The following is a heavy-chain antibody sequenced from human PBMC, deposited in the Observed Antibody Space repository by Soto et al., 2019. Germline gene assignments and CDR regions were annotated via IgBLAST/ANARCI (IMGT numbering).Heavy chain of an antibody. CDR2: ISGSGAGT. D-gene: IGHD1-20*01. V-gene: IGHV3-23*01. CDR1: GFTFSTY. J-gene: IGHJ4*02. CDR3: AKEFHSWNYFDY. Sequence: LRLSCAASGFTFSTYMTWVRQAPGKGLEWVSAISGSGAGTYYADSVKGRFAISRDNSRNTLYLQMNSLRAEDTAVYYCAKEFHSWNYFDYWGQGTLVTVSS.